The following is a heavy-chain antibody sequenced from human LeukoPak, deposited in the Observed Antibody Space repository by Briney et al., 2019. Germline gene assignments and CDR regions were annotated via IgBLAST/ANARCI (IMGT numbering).Heavy chain of an antibody. CDR2: ISAYNGNT. CDR1: GYTFTSYG. CDR3: ARDSSSGWYVGYYYYYGMDV. D-gene: IGHD6-19*01. Sequence: AASVKVSCKASGYTFTSYGISWVRQAPGQGLEWVGWISAYNGNTNYAQKLQGRVTMTTDTSTSTAYMELRSLRSDDTAVYYCARDSSSGWYVGYYYYYGMDVWGQGTTVTVSS. V-gene: IGHV1-18*01. J-gene: IGHJ6*02.